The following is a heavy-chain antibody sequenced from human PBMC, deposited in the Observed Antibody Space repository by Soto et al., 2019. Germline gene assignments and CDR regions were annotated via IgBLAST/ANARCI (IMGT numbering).Heavy chain of an antibody. Sequence: GGSLRLSCSGFGFTFGDYAMSWFRQAPGKGLEWLGFIRVTTFGGTTEDAASVKGRFIISRDDSKSIAYLQMDSLKTEDTAVFYCTRQRDCISPGSLAYFYSGMDLWGQGTPITVSS. CDR2: IRVTTFGGTT. D-gene: IGHD2-2*01. CDR1: GFTFGDYA. CDR3: TRQRDCISPGSLAYFYSGMDL. J-gene: IGHJ6*02. V-gene: IGHV3-49*03.